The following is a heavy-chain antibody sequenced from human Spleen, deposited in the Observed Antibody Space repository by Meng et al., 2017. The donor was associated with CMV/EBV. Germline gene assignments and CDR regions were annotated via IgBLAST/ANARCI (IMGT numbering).Heavy chain of an antibody. J-gene: IGHJ6*02. CDR1: GGSISSGGYY. V-gene: IGHV4-31*03. CDR2: IYYSGST. D-gene: IGHD2-2*01. Sequence: SETLSLTCTVSGGSISSGGYYWSWIRQHPGKGLEWIGYIYYSGSTYYNPSLKSRVTISVDTSKNQFSLKLSSETAADTAVYYCASFVVVPAAAEPGMDVWGQGTTVTVSS. CDR3: ASFVVVPAAAEPGMDV.